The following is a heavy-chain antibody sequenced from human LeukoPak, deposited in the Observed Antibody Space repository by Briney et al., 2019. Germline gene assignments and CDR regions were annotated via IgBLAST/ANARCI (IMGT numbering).Heavy chain of an antibody. V-gene: IGHV3-21*01. D-gene: IGHD3-10*01. J-gene: IGHJ6*02. CDR1: GFTFSSYG. CDR2: ISSSSSYI. Sequence: PGGSLRLSCAASGFTFSSYGMHWVRQAPGKGLEWVSSISSSSSYIYYADSVKGRFTISRDNAKNSLYLQMNSLRAEDTAVYYCARDITMAYGMDVWGQGTTVTVSS. CDR3: ARDITMAYGMDV.